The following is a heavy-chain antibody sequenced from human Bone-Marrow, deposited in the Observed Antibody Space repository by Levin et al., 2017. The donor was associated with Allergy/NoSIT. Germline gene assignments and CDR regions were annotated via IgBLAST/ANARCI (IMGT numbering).Heavy chain of an antibody. J-gene: IGHJ3*02. CDR3: AKGLEDYDFWSGNDAFDI. D-gene: IGHD3-3*01. V-gene: IGHV3-30*18. Sequence: PGGSLRLSCAASGFSFTTYGMHWVRQAPGKGLEWVAVISYDGYNKYYVDAVKGRFTISRDKSKTTLYLQMNSLRAEDTAVYYCAKGLEDYDFWSGNDAFDIWGQGTMVTVSS. CDR1: GFSFTTYG. CDR2: ISYDGYNK.